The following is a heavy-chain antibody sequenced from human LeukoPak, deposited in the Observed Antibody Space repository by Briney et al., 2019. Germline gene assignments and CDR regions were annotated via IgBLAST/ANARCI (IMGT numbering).Heavy chain of an antibody. V-gene: IGHV1-46*01. Sequence: GASVKVSCKASGYTFTSYYMHWVRQAPGQGLEWMGIIYPSGGSTSYAQKFQGRVTMTRDTSTSTVYMELSSLRSEDTAVYYCARGSAVVVAATSGYSYGLDYWGQGTLVTVSS. CDR2: IYPSGGST. J-gene: IGHJ4*02. CDR1: GYTFTSYY. D-gene: IGHD2-15*01. CDR3: ARGSAVVVAATSGYSYGLDY.